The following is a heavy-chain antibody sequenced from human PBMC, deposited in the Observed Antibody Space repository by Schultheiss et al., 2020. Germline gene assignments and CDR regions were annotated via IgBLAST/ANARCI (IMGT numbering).Heavy chain of an antibody. CDR1: GYTFTSYD. J-gene: IGHJ5*02. D-gene: IGHD4-23*01. Sequence: AAVKVSCKASGYTFTSYDINWVRQATGQGLEWMGIINPSGGSTSYAQKFQGRVTMTRDTSTSTVYMELSSLRSEDTAVYYCARAQSDYGGNGFDPWGQGTLVTVSS. CDR3: ARAQSDYGGNGFDP. CDR2: INPSGGST. V-gene: IGHV1-46*01.